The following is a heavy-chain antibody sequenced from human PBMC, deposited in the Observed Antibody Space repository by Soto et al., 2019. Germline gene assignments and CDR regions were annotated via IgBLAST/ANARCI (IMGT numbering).Heavy chain of an antibody. Sequence: GASVKVSCKASGGTFSSYAISWVRQAPGQGLEWMGWMNPNSGTTGYAQKFQGRVTMTRNTSISTAYMELSSLRSEDTAVYYCARVPLGAYFDYWGQGTLVTVSS. J-gene: IGHJ4*02. CDR1: GGTFSSYA. CDR2: MNPNSGTT. CDR3: ARVPLGAYFDY. V-gene: IGHV1-8*02. D-gene: IGHD2-15*01.